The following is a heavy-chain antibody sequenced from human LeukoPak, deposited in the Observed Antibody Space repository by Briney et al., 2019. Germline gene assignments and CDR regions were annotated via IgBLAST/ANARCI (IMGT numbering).Heavy chain of an antibody. Sequence: GESLKISCKVSGYSFSSYWIGWVRQMPGKGLEWMGIIYPGDSDTRYSPSFQGQVTISADKSVSTAYLQWSSLKASDTAMYFCARTMTTITTRDYWGQGTLATVSS. J-gene: IGHJ4*02. CDR3: ARTMTTITTRDY. CDR2: IYPGDSDT. V-gene: IGHV5-51*01. CDR1: GYSFSSYW. D-gene: IGHD4-11*01.